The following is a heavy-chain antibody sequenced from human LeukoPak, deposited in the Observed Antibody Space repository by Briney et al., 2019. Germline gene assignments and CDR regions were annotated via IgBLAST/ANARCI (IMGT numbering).Heavy chain of an antibody. V-gene: IGHV1-69*01. CDR1: GGTFSSYA. CDR2: IIPIFGTA. Sequence: SVKVSCKASGGTFSSYAISWVRQAPGQGLEWMGGIIPIFGTANYAQKFQGRVTITADESTSTAYMELSSLRSEDTAVYYCATEGYGSGSYSYWGQGTLVTVSS. D-gene: IGHD3-10*01. J-gene: IGHJ4*02. CDR3: ATEGYGSGSYSY.